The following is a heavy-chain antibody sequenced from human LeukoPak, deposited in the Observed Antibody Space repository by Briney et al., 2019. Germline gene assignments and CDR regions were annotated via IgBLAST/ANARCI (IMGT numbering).Heavy chain of an antibody. CDR2: INPSGGST. J-gene: IGHJ4*02. CDR1: GYTFTSYY. D-gene: IGHD2-15*01. CDR3: AKEAWYCSGGSCRKFDY. V-gene: IGHV1-46*01. Sequence: ASVKLSCKASGYTFTSYYMHWVRQAPGQGLEWMGIINPSGGSTSYAQKFQGRVTITADKSTSTAYMELSSLRSEDTAVYYCAKEAWYCSGGSCRKFDYWGQGTLVTVSS.